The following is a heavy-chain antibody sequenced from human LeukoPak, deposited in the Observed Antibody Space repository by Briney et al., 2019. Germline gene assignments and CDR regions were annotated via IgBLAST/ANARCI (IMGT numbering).Heavy chain of an antibody. V-gene: IGHV1-46*01. CDR1: GYTFTSYY. D-gene: IGHD3-22*01. CDR3: ARDLFYDSSGYYFWPT. CDR2: INPSGGNT. J-gene: IGHJ5*02. Sequence: ASVKVSCKASGYTFTSYYMHWVRQAPGQGLEWMGIINPSGGNTNYAQKLQGRVTMTTDTSTSTAYMELRSLRSDDTAVYYCARDLFYDSSGYYFWPTWGQGTLVTVSS.